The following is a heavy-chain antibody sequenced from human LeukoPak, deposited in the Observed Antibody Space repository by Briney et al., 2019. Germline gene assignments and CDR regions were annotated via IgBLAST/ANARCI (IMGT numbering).Heavy chain of an antibody. D-gene: IGHD6-19*01. CDR2: FDPEEGKT. J-gene: IGHJ4*02. Sequence: ASVKVSCRVSGYSLTEFSMHWVRQAPGKGLEWMGGFDPEEGKTIYAQKFQGRVTTTEDTSTDTAYMELSSLRSEDTALYYCARGTLYSGWSYYFDSWGQGTLVTVSS. V-gene: IGHV1-24*01. CDR3: ARGTLYSGWSYYFDS. CDR1: GYSLTEFS.